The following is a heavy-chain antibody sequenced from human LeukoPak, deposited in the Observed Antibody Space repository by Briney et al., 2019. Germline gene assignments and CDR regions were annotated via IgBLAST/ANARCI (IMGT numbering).Heavy chain of an antibody. CDR1: GYTFTGYY. J-gene: IGHJ5*02. V-gene: IGHV1-2*02. D-gene: IGHD2-2*01. CDR2: INPNSGGT. CDR3: ARDSHPLGYCSSTSCLQWFDP. Sequence: VSVKVSCKASGYTFTGYYMHWVRQAPGQGLEWMGWINPNSGGTNYAQKFQGRVTMTRDTSISTAYMELSRLRSDDTAVYYCARDSHPLGYCSSTSCLQWFDPWGQGTLVTVSS.